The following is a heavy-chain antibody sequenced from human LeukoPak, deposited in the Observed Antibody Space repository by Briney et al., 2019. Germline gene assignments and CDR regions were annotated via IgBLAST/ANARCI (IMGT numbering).Heavy chain of an antibody. Sequence: GGSLRLSCAASGFTFSSYWMHSVRQAPGKGLVWVSRINSDGSSTSYADSVKGRFTISRDNAKNTLYLQMNSLRAEDTAVYYCARGGGNDYGDYWGQGTLVTVSS. CDR3: ARGGGNDYGDY. CDR2: INSDGSST. V-gene: IGHV3-74*01. J-gene: IGHJ4*02. CDR1: GFTFSSYW.